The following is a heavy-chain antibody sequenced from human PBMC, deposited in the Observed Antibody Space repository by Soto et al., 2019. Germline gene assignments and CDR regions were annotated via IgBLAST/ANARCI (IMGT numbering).Heavy chain of an antibody. CDR1: GGSISSYY. Sequence: QVQLQESGPGLVKPSETLSLTCTVSGGSISSYYWSWIRQPPGKGLEWIGYIYYSGSTNYNPSLRSRVTISVDPSKNQFSLKLSSVTAADTAVYYCARVAGLHLGELSPNDAFDIWGQGTMVTVSS. CDR3: ARVAGLHLGELSPNDAFDI. D-gene: IGHD3-16*02. V-gene: IGHV4-59*01. CDR2: IYYSGST. J-gene: IGHJ3*02.